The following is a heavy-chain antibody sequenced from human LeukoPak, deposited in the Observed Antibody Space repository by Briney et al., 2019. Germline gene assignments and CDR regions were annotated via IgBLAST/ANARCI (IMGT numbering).Heavy chain of an antibody. V-gene: IGHV3-21*01. CDR2: ITSGTTYI. D-gene: IGHD6-6*01. J-gene: IGHJ4*02. CDR1: GFTFSSYS. Sequence: GGSLRLSCAASGFTFSSYSMNWVRQAPGKGLEWVSSITSGTTYIYYADSVRGRFTLSRDNAKNSLYLQMNSLRAEDTAVYYCARWPYSSSYYFDYWGQGTLVTVSS. CDR3: ARWPYSSSYYFDY.